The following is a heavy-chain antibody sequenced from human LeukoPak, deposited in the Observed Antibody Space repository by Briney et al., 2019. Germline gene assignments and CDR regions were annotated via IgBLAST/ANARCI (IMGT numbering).Heavy chain of an antibody. CDR3: ARGGRWLQF. D-gene: IGHD5-24*01. V-gene: IGHV4-34*01. Sequence: ASETLSLTCAVYGGPFSDYYWSWLRQPPGKGLEWIGEINHSGSTNYNPSLKSRVTISVDTSKNQFSLKLSSVTAADTAVYYCARGGRWLQFWGQGTLVTASS. CDR2: INHSGST. J-gene: IGHJ4*02. CDR1: GGPFSDYY.